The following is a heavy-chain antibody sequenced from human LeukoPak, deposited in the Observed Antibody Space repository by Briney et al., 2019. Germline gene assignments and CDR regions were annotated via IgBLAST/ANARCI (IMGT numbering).Heavy chain of an antibody. CDR2: IWYDGSEK. V-gene: IGHV3-33*06. CDR3: AKAYGYSGYDHLDY. J-gene: IGHJ4*02. CDR1: GFSFSTTG. Sequence: PGGSLRLSCAASGFSFSTTGMHWVRQAPGKGLEWVAVIWYDGSEKYYADSVKGRFTITRDNSKNTVYLQMNSLRAEDTAVYHCAKAYGYSGYDHLDYWGQGILVTVSS. D-gene: IGHD5-12*01.